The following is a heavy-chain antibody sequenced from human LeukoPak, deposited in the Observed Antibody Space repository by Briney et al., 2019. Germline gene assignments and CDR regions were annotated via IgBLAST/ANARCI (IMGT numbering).Heavy chain of an antibody. CDR1: KFTFSNYG. D-gene: IGHD3-9*01. Sequence: GGSLRLSCAASKFTFSNYGMHWVRQAPGKGLEWVAVISSDGSNKYYADSVKGRFTISRDNSKNTLYLQMNSLRAEDTAVYYRAKCPSGVLRYFAPIDYWGQGTLVTVSS. J-gene: IGHJ4*02. CDR3: AKCPSGVLRYFAPIDY. V-gene: IGHV3-30*18. CDR2: ISSDGSNK.